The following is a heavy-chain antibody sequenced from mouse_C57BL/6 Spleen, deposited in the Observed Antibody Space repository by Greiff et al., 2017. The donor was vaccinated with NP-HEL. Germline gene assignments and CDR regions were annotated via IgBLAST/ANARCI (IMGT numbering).Heavy chain of an antibody. D-gene: IGHD1-1*01. J-gene: IGHJ2*01. Sequence: VQLQQSGAELVKPGASVKLSCKASGYTFTSYWMHWVKQRPGRGLEWIGRIDPNSGGTKYNEKFKSKATRTVDKPSSTAYTQRSSLTSGDAAVYDCARSDGSRYVDSWSQGNTLTVSS. CDR2: IDPNSGGT. CDR1: GYTFTSYW. CDR3: ARSDGSRYVDS. V-gene: IGHV1-62-3*01.